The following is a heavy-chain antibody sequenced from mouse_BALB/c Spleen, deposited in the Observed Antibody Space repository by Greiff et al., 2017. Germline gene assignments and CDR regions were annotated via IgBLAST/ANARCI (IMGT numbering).Heavy chain of an antibody. Sequence: QVQLQQSGAELAKPGASVKMSCKASGYTFTSHWMHWVKQRPGQGLEWIGNINPSTGYTEYNQKFKDKATLTADKSSSTAYMQLSSLTSEDSAVYYCARDRGYFDVWGAGTTVTVSS. D-gene: IGHD2-14*01. CDR3: ARDRGYFDV. V-gene: IGHV1-7*01. J-gene: IGHJ1*01. CDR2: INPSTGYT. CDR1: GYTFTSHW.